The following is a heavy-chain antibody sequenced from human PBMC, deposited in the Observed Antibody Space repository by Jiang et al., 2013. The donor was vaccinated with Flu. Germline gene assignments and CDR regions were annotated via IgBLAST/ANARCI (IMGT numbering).Heavy chain of an antibody. CDR1: SVSSNSAA. CDR3: ARVTAVTGYFDY. D-gene: IGHD2-21*02. J-gene: IGHJ4*02. CDR2: TCYRSKWYN. V-gene: IGHV6-1*01. Sequence: SVSSNSAAWNWIRQSPSRGLEWLGRTCYRSKWYNDYAVSVKSRITINPDTSKNQFSLQLNSVTPEDTAVYYCARVTAVTGYFDYWGQGILVTVSS.